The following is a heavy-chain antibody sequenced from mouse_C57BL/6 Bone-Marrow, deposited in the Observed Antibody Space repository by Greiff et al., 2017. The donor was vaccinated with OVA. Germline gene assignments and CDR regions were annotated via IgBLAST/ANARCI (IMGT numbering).Heavy chain of an antibody. CDR1: GYTFTSYD. V-gene: IGHV1-85*01. J-gene: IGHJ1*03. CDR3: ASREDYYGYWYFDV. Sequence: QVQLKQSGPELVKPGASVKLSCKASGYTFTSYDINWVKQRPGQGLEWIGWIYPRDGSTKYNEKFKGKATLTVDTSSSTAYMELHSLTSEDSAVYFCASREDYYGYWYFDVWGTGTTVTVSS. CDR2: IYPRDGST. D-gene: IGHD1-1*01.